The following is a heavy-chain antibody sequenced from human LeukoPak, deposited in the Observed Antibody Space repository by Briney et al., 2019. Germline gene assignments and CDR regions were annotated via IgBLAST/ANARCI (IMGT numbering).Heavy chain of an antibody. CDR1: GFTFSNAW. CDR3: TSGPY. Sequence: PGGSLRLSCEGSGFTFSNAWMSWVRQAPGKGLEWVGRIKSKTDGGATDDAAPVKGGFTISRDDSKNALYLQMNSLKTEDTAVYYCTSGPYWGQGTLVTVSS. CDR2: IKSKTDGGAT. V-gene: IGHV3-15*01. J-gene: IGHJ4*02. D-gene: IGHD6-25*01.